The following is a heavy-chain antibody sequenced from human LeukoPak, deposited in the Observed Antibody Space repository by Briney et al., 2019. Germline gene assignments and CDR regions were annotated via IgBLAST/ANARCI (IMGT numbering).Heavy chain of an antibody. D-gene: IGHD3-22*01. CDR2: IYYSGST. Sequence: SETLSLTCTVSGGSISLHYWSWIRQPPGKGLECIGYIYYSGSTNYNPSLRSRVTISVDTSKNQFSLKLSSVTAADTAVYYCARGSGYQNNWFDPWGQGALVTVSS. CDR1: GGSISLHY. V-gene: IGHV4-59*11. J-gene: IGHJ5*02. CDR3: ARGSGYQNNWFDP.